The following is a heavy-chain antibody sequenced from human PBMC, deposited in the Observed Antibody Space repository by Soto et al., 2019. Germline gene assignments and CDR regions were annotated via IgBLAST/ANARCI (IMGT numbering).Heavy chain of an antibody. CDR2: ISGSGDST. D-gene: IGHD1-1*01. CDR3: AKERPRRTSGYFFDD. J-gene: IGHJ4*02. CDR1: GSTFSSYA. Sequence: GGSLRLSCAASGSTFSSYAMSWVRQAPGKGLEWVSVISGSGDSTYYADSVKGRFTISRDNSKNTVSLHMNSLRAEDTALYYCAKERPRRTSGYFFDDWGQGTPVTVSS. V-gene: IGHV3-23*01.